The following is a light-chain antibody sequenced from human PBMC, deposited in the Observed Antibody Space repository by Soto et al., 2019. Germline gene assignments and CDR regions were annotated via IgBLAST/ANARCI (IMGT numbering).Light chain of an antibody. V-gene: IGLV2-14*01. CDR2: EVS. Sequence: QSALTQPASVSGSSGQSITNSCTGTSSDVGAYKSVSWYQQHPGQAPKLIIYEVSNRPSGVSNRFSGFKSGNTASLTISGLEAEDEAHYFCLSYTSSKSWVFGGGTKLTVL. CDR3: LSYTSSKSWV. J-gene: IGLJ3*02. CDR1: SSDVGAYKS.